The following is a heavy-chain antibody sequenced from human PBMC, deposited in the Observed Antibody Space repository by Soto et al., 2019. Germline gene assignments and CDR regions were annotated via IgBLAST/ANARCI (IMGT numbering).Heavy chain of an antibody. CDR3: LKYCSSTSCYSYYAMDV. CDR1: GFTFSNYS. J-gene: IGHJ6*02. V-gene: IGHV3-23*01. CDR2: ISGRGGNT. Sequence: GGSLRLSCAGSGFTFSNYSVSWVRQPPGKGLEWVSTISGRGGNTYYADSVKVRFTISRDNSKNTLYLQMNSLRAEDTAVYYCLKYCSSTSCYSYYAMDVWGQGTTVTVSS. D-gene: IGHD2-2*01.